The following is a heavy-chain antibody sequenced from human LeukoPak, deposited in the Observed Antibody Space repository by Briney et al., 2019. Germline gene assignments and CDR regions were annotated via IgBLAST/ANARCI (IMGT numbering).Heavy chain of an antibody. CDR2: MNPNSGNT. V-gene: IGHV1-8*01. D-gene: IGHD3-22*01. CDR1: GYTFASYD. CDR3: ARSNYHDSSGSFDY. Sequence: ASVKVSCKASGYTFASYDINWVRQATGQGLEWMGWMNPNSGNTGYAQKFQGRVTMTRNTSISTAYMDLRSLRSDDTGVYYCARSNYHDSSGSFDYWGQGTLVTVSS. J-gene: IGHJ4*02.